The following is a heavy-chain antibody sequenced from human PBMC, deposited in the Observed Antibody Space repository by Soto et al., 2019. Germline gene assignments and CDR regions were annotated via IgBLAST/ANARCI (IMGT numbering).Heavy chain of an antibody. CDR2: IWYDGSIK. J-gene: IGHJ6*03. CDR1: GFTFPTYG. D-gene: IGHD2-8*02. V-gene: IGHV3-33*01. CDR3: ARIDGTGENCTPSYHAGRYG. Sequence: PAGSLRLSCAASGFTFPTYGMHWVRQIPGQGLQWVAIIWYDGSIKYYADSVRGRLTISRDNSKNTLYLQMNSLREEDTAVYYCARIDGTGENCTPSYHAGRYGWGKGHKVTV.